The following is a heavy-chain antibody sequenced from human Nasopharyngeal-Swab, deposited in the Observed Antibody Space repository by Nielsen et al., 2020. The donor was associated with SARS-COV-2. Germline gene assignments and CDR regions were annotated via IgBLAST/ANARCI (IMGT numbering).Heavy chain of an antibody. CDR3: ARDLYRQQWPLYNYYGMDV. J-gene: IGHJ6*02. D-gene: IGHD6-19*01. CDR2: ISGSGDNR. Sequence: GESLKISCAASGFTFSSYAMSWVRQVPGKGLEWVSGISGSGDNRYYAASVKGRFTISRDNSKNTLYLQMNSLRAEDTAVYYCARDLYRQQWPLYNYYGMDVWGQGTTVTVSS. V-gene: IGHV3-23*01. CDR1: GFTFSSYA.